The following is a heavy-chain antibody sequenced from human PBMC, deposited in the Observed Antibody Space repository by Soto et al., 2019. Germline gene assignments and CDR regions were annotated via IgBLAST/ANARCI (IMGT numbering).Heavy chain of an antibody. CDR1: GFTFGDYA. Sequence: GGSLRLSCTASGFTFGDYAMSWFRQAPGKGLEWVGFIRSKAYGGTTEYAASVKGRFTISRDDSKSIAYLRMNSLKTEDTAVYYCTRETGAYGDYYPHWFDPWGQGTLVTVSS. D-gene: IGHD4-17*01. J-gene: IGHJ5*02. CDR3: TRETGAYGDYYPHWFDP. CDR2: IRSKAYGGTT. V-gene: IGHV3-49*03.